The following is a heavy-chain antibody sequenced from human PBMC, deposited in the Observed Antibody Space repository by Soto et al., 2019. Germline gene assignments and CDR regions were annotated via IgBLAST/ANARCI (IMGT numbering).Heavy chain of an antibody. CDR2: FDPEDGET. Sequence: ASVKVSCKVSGYTLTELSMHWVRQAPGKGLEWMGGFDPEDGETIYAQKFQGRVTMTEDTSTDTAYMELSSLRSEDTAVYYCATGYYYESSDKGRYYYYGMDVWGQGTTVTVSS. CDR1: GYTLTELS. CDR3: ATGYYYESSDKGRYYYYGMDV. J-gene: IGHJ6*02. D-gene: IGHD3-22*01. V-gene: IGHV1-24*01.